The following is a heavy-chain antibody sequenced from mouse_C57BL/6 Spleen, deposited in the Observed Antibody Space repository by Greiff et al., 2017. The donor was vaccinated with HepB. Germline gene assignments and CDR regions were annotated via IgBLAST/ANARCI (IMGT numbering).Heavy chain of an antibody. CDR2: LYPGSGSI. CDR3: ERKEDGRSSNYWFAY. V-gene: IGHV1-62-2*01. Sequence: GEERGKRGEGVKREGKEEGEKLKEEKRKGGKKRAGKGWEWIGWLYPGSGSIKYNEKFKDKATLTADKSSSTVYMELSRVVSEGCGVYFFERKEDGRSSNYWFAYWGQGTLFIVA. CDR1: GEKLKEEK. D-gene: IGHD2-5*01. J-gene: IGHJ3*01.